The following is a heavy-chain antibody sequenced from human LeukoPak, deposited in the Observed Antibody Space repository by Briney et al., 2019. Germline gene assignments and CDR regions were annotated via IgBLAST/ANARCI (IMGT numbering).Heavy chain of an antibody. CDR3: ARAYSSSWYDGGMDV. Sequence: PGGSLRLSCAASGFTFSTYSMNWVRQAPGKGLEWISYIRGSGETVFYADAVKGRFTISRDNSKNTLYLQMNSLRAEDTAVYYCARAYSSSWYDGGMDVWGQGTTVTVSS. CDR2: IRGSGETV. D-gene: IGHD6-13*01. J-gene: IGHJ6*02. V-gene: IGHV3-48*01. CDR1: GFTFSTYS.